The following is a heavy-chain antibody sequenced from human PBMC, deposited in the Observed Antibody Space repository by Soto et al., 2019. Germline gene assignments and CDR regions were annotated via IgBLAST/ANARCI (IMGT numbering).Heavy chain of an antibody. J-gene: IGHJ4*02. CDR3: ARVLSGTRSFDY. CDR2: ISSRSNYT. Sequence: QVQLVESGGDLVKPGGSLRLSCAASGFTFSAYYMTWIRQAPGKGLEWLSYISSRSNYTDYADSVKGRFTTSRDNAKNALLLQMNSLRADDTAVYYCARVLSGTRSFDYWGQGTLVTASS. V-gene: IGHV3-11*05. CDR1: GFTFSAYY. D-gene: IGHD5-12*01.